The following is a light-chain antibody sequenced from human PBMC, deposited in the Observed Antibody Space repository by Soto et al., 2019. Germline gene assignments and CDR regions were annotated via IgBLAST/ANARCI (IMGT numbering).Light chain of an antibody. V-gene: IGKV1-27*01. J-gene: IGKJ1*01. CDR1: QGISTY. Sequence: DIQMTQSPSSLSASVGDIVTITCRASQGISTYLAWYQQKPGKVPKLLIYAASTLQSGVPSRFSGSGAGTAFTLTISSLQPEDVATYYCQKYNSALWTFGQGTKVEIK. CDR3: QKYNSALWT. CDR2: AAS.